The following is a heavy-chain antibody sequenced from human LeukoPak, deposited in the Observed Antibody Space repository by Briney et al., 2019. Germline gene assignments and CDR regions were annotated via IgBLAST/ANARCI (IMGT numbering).Heavy chain of an antibody. Sequence: PSESGSRTWSVSGVSGSSYYRGCSRQLPGKGLEWIGYIYYSGSTNYNPSLKSRVTISVDTSKNQFSLKLSSVTAADTAVYYCARLAWDYVWGSYRYSYWFDPWGQGTLVTVSS. J-gene: IGHJ5*02. D-gene: IGHD3-16*02. CDR1: GVSGSSYY. V-gene: IGHV4-59*08. CDR3: ARLAWDYVWGSYRYSYWFDP. CDR2: IYYSGST.